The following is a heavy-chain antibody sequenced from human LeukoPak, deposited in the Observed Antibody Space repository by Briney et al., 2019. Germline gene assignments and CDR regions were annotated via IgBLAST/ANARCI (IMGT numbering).Heavy chain of an antibody. J-gene: IGHJ4*02. CDR3: ARATGEHRSFDY. CDR2: IYYSGST. D-gene: IGHD5-12*01. CDR1: GGSISSYY. V-gene: IGHV4-59*01. Sequence: SETLSLTCTVSGGSISSYYWNWIRQPPGKGLEWIGNIYYSGSTNYNPSLKSRATISVDTSKNQFSLKLSSVTAADTAVYYCARATGEHRSFDYWGQGTLVTVSS.